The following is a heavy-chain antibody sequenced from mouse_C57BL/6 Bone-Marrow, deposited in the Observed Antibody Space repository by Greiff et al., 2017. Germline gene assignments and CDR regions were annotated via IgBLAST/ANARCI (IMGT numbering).Heavy chain of an antibody. Sequence: VQLQQPGAELVKPGASVKVSCKASGYTFTSYWMHWVKQRPGQGLEWIGRIHPSDSDTNYNQKFTGKATLTVDKSSSPAYMQLSSLTSEDSAVYYCAIRGTTVVAEGFDYWGQGTTLTVSS. D-gene: IGHD1-1*01. CDR3: AIRGTTVVAEGFDY. V-gene: IGHV1-74*01. CDR1: GYTFTSYW. J-gene: IGHJ2*01. CDR2: IHPSDSDT.